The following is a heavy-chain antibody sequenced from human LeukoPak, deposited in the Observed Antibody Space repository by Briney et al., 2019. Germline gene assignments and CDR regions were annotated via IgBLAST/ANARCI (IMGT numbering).Heavy chain of an antibody. Sequence: GGSLRLSCAASGFTLSPYWMTWVRQAPGKGLEWVANIKQDGSAQHYVDSVKGRFTISTDNAKNSLYLQMNSLRVEDTAVYYCATDNYGWGSHDSWGQGTLVTVSS. CDR3: ATDNYGWGSHDS. J-gene: IGHJ5*01. CDR1: GFTLSPYW. CDR2: IKQDGSAQ. D-gene: IGHD3-10*01. V-gene: IGHV3-7*01.